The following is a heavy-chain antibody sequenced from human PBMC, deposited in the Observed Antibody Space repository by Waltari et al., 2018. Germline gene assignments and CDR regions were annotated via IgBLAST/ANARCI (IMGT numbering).Heavy chain of an antibody. V-gene: IGHV4-34*01. CDR2: INHSGST. D-gene: IGHD3-16*01. CDR1: GGSFSGYY. CDR3: ATPLGGRDYYYYYMDV. J-gene: IGHJ6*03. Sequence: QVQLQQWGAGLLKPSETLSLTCAVYGGSFSGYYWSWIRQPPGKGLEWIGEINHSGSTNYNPSLKSRVTISVDTSKNQFSLKLSSVTAADTAVYYCATPLGGRDYYYYYMDVWGKGTTVTVSS.